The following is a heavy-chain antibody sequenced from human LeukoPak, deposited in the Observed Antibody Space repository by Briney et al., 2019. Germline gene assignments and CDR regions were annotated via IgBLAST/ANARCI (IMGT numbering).Heavy chain of an antibody. V-gene: IGHV4-61*02. D-gene: IGHD4-11*01. J-gene: IGHJ2*01. CDR3: ARGLHHWYFDL. CDR2: IYTSGST. Sequence: PSQTLSLTCTVSGGSISRGSYYWSWIRQPAGKGLEWIGRIYTSGSTNYNPSLKSRVTISVDTSKNQFSLKLSSVTAADTAVYYCARGLHHWYFDLWGRGTLVTVSS. CDR1: GGSISRGSYY.